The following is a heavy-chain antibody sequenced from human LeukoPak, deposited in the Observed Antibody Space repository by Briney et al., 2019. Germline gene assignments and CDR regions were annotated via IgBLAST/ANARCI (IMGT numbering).Heavy chain of an antibody. CDR1: GFTFSSYA. D-gene: IGHD3-22*01. CDR2: SDGGGSST. CDR3: ARGPGSSGGAYVGDY. V-gene: IGHV3-74*01. Sequence: GGSLRLSCAASGFTFSSYAMSWVRQAPGKGLVWVSRSDGGGSSTSYADSVKGRFSIFRDNAKSTLYLQMNSLRVEDTAVYYCARGPGSSGGAYVGDYWGHGTLVTVSS. J-gene: IGHJ4*01.